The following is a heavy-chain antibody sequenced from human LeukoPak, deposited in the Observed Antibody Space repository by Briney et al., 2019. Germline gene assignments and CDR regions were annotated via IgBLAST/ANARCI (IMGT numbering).Heavy chain of an antibody. D-gene: IGHD4-17*01. CDR3: AKDLPGTTVTSILDY. V-gene: IGHV3-23*01. CDR2: ISGSGGST. Sequence: GGSLRLSCTASGFTFGDYAMSWFRQAPGKGLEWVSAISGSGGSTYYADSVKGRFTISRDNSKNTLYLQMNSLRAEDTAVYYCAKDLPGTTVTSILDYWGQGTLVTVSS. CDR1: GFTFGDYA. J-gene: IGHJ4*02.